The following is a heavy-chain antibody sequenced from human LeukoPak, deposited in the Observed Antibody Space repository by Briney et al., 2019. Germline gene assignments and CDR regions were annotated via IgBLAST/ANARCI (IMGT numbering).Heavy chain of an antibody. CDR3: ARDHSRIAAAGTTDY. Sequence: PGGSLRLSCAASGFTFSSYSMNWVRQAPGKGLEWVSYISSSSSTIYYADSVKGRFTISRDNAKNSLYLQMNSLRDKDTAVYYCARDHSRIAAAGTTDYWGQGTLVTVSS. V-gene: IGHV3-48*02. CDR2: ISSSSSTI. J-gene: IGHJ4*02. CDR1: GFTFSSYS. D-gene: IGHD6-13*01.